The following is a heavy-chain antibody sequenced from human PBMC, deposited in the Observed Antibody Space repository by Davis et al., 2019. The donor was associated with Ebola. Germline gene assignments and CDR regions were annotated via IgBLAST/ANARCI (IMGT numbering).Heavy chain of an antibody. J-gene: IGHJ5*02. Sequence: GESLKISCAASGFTVSSNYMNWVRQAPGKGLEWVSYMSSSSSTIYYADSVKGRFTISRDNAKNSLYLQMNSLRDEDTAVYYCARDKESGVVITTGQFDPWGQGTLVTVSS. V-gene: IGHV3-48*02. D-gene: IGHD3-22*01. CDR3: ARDKESGVVITTGQFDP. CDR2: MSSSSSTI. CDR1: GFTVSSNY.